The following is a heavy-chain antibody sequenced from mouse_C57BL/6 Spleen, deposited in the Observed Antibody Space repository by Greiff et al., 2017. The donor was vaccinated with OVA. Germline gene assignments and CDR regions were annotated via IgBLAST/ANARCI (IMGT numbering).Heavy chain of an antibody. J-gene: IGHJ4*01. V-gene: IGHV1-15*01. CDR3: TRGVYVYYAMDY. D-gene: IGHD2-3*01. Sequence: VQLQQSGAELVRPGASVTLSCKASGYTFTDYEMHWVKQTPVHGLEWIGAIDPETGGTAYNQKFKGKAILTADKSSSTAYMELRSLTSEDSAVYYCTRGVYVYYAMDYWGQGTSVTVSS. CDR1: GYTFTDYE. CDR2: IDPETGGT.